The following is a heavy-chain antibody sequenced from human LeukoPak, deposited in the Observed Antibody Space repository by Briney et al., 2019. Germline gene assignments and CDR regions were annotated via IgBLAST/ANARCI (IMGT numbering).Heavy chain of an antibody. CDR3: ARDEGLNYYDSSGTTYYFDY. D-gene: IGHD3-22*01. J-gene: IGHJ4*02. CDR1: GFTFSSYR. CDR2: ISSSSSYI. Sequence: PGGSLRLSCAASGFTFSSYRMNWVRQAPGKGLEWVSSISSSSSYIYYADSVKGRFTISRDNAKNSLYLQMNSLRAEDTAVYYCARDEGLNYYDSSGTTYYFDYWGQGTLVTVSS. V-gene: IGHV3-21*01.